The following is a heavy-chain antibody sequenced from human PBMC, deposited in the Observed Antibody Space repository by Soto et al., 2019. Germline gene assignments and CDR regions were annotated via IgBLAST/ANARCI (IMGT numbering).Heavy chain of an antibody. CDR2: INAVNGKT. V-gene: IGHV1-3*01. J-gene: IGHJ6*02. CDR3: ARGNLFIEYYYYYGMDV. Sequence: ASVKVSCKASGYTFTSYAMHWVRQAPGQRLEWMGWINAVNGKTKYSQKFQGRVTITTDESTSTAYMELSSLRSEDTAVYYCARGNLFIEYYYYYGMDVWGQGTTVTVSS. D-gene: IGHD1-1*01. CDR1: GYTFTSYA.